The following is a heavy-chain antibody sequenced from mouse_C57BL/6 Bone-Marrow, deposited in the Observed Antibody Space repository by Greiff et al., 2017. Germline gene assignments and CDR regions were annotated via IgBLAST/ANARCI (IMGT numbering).Heavy chain of an antibody. J-gene: IGHJ3*01. D-gene: IGHD1-1*01. Sequence: EVKLVESGGGLVQPKGSLKLSCAASGFSFNTYAMNWVRQAPGTGLEWVARIRSKSNNYATYYADSVKDRFTISRDDSESMLYLQMNNMKTEDTAMYYCVRHKGSAWCAYWGQGTLVTVSA. CDR1: GFSFNTYA. CDR3: VRHKGSAWCAY. V-gene: IGHV10-1*01. CDR2: IRSKSNNYAT.